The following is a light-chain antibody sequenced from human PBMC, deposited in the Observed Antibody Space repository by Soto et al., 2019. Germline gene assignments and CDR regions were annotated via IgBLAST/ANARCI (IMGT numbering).Light chain of an antibody. J-gene: IGKJ1*01. CDR1: QYISSW. Sequence: DIQMTQSPSSLSASIGDRVTITCRASQYISSWLAWYQQKPGKAPKLLMFDTFSLESGVPSRFSGSRSGTEFTLTISRLQPDDVATYYCLQYSSHSWTFGQGTKVDIK. V-gene: IGKV1-5*01. CDR2: DTF. CDR3: LQYSSHSWT.